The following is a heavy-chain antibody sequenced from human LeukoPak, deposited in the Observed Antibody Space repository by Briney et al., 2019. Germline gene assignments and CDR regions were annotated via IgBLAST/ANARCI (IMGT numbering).Heavy chain of an antibody. CDR3: ARAGYSYGYVDY. CDR2: IYYSGST. J-gene: IGHJ4*02. CDR1: GGSISSSSYY. Sequence: SETLSLTCTVSGGSISSSSYYWGWIRQPPGKGLEWIGSIYYSGSTWSSLKSRVTISIDTSKNKFSLKVSSVTAADTAVYYCARAGYSYGYVDYWGQGTLATVSS. V-gene: IGHV4-39*07. D-gene: IGHD5-18*01.